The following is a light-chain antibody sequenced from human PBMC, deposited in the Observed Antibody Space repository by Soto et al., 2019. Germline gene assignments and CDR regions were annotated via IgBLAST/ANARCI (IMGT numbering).Light chain of an antibody. CDR2: WAS. CDR3: QQDDSSQPGLT. V-gene: IGKV4-1*01. J-gene: IGKJ4*01. Sequence: DIVMNQSPDSLAVSLGARATINCKSSQSVLFSSNNENYLAWYQQKPGQPPILLIYWASTRESGVPDPFSGSWDGTDFTLTISSLQAEDVAVYYFQQDDSSQPGLTFGGGTKVEIK. CDR1: QSVLFSSNNENY.